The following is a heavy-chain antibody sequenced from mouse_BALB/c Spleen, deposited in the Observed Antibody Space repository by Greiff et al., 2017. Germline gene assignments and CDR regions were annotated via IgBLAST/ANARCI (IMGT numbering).Heavy chain of an antibody. CDR1: GFTFSNYW. CDR3: TRGFAY. V-gene: IGHV6-6*02. Sequence: EVQGVESGGGLVQPGGSMNLSCVASGFTFSNYWMNWVRQSPEKGLEWVAEIRLKSNNYATHYAESVKGRFTISRDDSKSSVYLQMNNLRAEDTGIYYCTRGFAYWGQGTLVTVSA. J-gene: IGHJ3*01. CDR2: IRLKSNNYAT.